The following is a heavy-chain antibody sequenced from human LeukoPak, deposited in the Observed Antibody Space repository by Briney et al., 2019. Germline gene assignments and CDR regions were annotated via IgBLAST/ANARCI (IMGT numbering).Heavy chain of an antibody. CDR3: ARELSLPGIQLYFVGYGMDV. Sequence: GGSLRLSCAASGFTFSSYEMNWVRQAPGKGLEWVSYISSSGSTIYYADSVKGRFTISRDNAKNSLYLQMNSLRAEDTAVYYCARELSLPGIQLYFVGYGMDVWGKGTTVTVSS. D-gene: IGHD5-18*01. CDR1: GFTFSSYE. J-gene: IGHJ6*04. CDR2: ISSSGSTI. V-gene: IGHV3-48*03.